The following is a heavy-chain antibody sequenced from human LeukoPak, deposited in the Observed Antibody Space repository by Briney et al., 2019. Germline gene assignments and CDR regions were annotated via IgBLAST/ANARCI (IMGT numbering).Heavy chain of an antibody. CDR2: IYYSGST. V-gene: IGHV4-59*01. CDR3: ARGKGGYYYKYYYGMDV. J-gene: IGHJ6*02. D-gene: IGHD3-22*01. Sequence: SETLPLTCIVSGGSISSYYWSWIRQPPGKGLEWIGYIYYSGSTNYNPSLKSRVTISVDTSKNQFSLKLSSVTAADTAVYYCARGKGGYYYKYYYGMDVWGQGTTVTVSS. CDR1: GGSISSYY.